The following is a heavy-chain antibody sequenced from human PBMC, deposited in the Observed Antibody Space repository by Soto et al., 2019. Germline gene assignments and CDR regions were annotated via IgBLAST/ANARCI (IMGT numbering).Heavy chain of an antibody. CDR3: AVSGRGGLDV. CDR2: IYRSGSA. D-gene: IGHD3-10*01. J-gene: IGHJ6*02. V-gene: IGHV4-30-2*01. CDR1: GGSIDSGGYS. Sequence: QLQLQESGSGLVKPSQKLSLTCTVSGGSIDSGGYSWSWIRQPPGKGLEWIGYIYRSGSAYYSPFLQYRVTISVDTSKNHFALNLTSVTAADAAVYYCAVSGRGGLDVWGQGTTVTVSS.